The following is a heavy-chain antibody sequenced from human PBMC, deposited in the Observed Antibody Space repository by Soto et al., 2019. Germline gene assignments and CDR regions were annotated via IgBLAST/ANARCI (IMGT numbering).Heavy chain of an antibody. V-gene: IGHV4-30-4*01. Sequence: VQLQESGPGLVKPSQTLSLTCTVSGGSISSSDYYWSWIRQPPGKGLEWIGYIYRSGRRYSNPSLKSRVSMSVDTSKNQFSLELSSVTAADTAVYYCSTSGFNYSYGMDVWGLGTTVTVSS. D-gene: IGHD3-22*01. J-gene: IGHJ6*02. CDR2: IYRSGRR. CDR3: STSGFNYSYGMDV. CDR1: GGSISSSDYY.